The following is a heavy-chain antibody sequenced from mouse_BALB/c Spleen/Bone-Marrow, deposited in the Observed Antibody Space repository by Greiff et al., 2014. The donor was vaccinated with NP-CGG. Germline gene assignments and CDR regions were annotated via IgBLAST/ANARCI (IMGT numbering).Heavy chain of an antibody. Sequence: LEESGAELARPGASVKMSCKASAYTFTDYTVHWVKQRPGQGLEWIGYINPSSGYTNYNQIFKDKATLTADKSSSTAYMQLSSLTSEDSAVYYCARRGTFRATSYAIDYWGQGNSVTVSS. V-gene: IGHV1-4*01. D-gene: IGHD3-1*01. CDR3: ARRGTFRATSYAIDY. CDR1: AYTFTDYT. J-gene: IGHJ4*01. CDR2: INPSSGYT.